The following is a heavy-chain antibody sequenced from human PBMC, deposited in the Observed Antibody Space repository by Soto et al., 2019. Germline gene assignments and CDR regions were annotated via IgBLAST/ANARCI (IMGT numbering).Heavy chain of an antibody. CDR3: AKATYYDILTGPHDAFDI. V-gene: IGHV3-23*01. Sequence: PGESLKISCAASGFTFSSYAMSWVRQAPGKGLEWVSAISGSGGSTYYADSVKGRFTISRDNSKNTLYLQMNSLRAEDTAVFYCAKATYYDILTGPHDAFDIWGKGKMVTVSS. CDR1: GFTFSSYA. J-gene: IGHJ3*02. D-gene: IGHD3-9*01. CDR2: ISGSGGST.